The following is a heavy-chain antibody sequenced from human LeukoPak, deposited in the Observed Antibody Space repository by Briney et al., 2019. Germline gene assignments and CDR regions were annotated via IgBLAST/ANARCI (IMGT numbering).Heavy chain of an antibody. CDR2: INSDGSTT. J-gene: IGHJ3*02. V-gene: IGHV3-74*01. CDR1: GFTFSSYW. D-gene: IGHD3-22*01. Sequence: GGSLRLSCAASGFTFSSYWMHWVRQVPGRGLVWVSRINSDGSTTSYADSVKGRFTISRDNSKNTLSLHMNTLRAEDTAVYYCAKDLLQTFFFDSSGYYSDAFGMWGQGTMVTVSP. CDR3: AKDLLQTFFFDSSGYYSDAFGM.